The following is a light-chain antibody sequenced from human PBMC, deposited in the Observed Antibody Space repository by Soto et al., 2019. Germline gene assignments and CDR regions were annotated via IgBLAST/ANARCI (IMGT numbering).Light chain of an antibody. V-gene: IGKV3-20*01. CDR3: QQYAVSLWT. CDR2: GTS. CDR1: QRVSSSY. J-gene: IGKJ1*01. Sequence: EVVLTQSPGTLSLSPGERATLSCRASQRVSSSYLAWYQQKPGQAPRLLIYGTSSRATGIPDRFSGSGSGTDFTLTITRLEPDDFAVYYCQQYAVSLWTFGQGTKVEIK.